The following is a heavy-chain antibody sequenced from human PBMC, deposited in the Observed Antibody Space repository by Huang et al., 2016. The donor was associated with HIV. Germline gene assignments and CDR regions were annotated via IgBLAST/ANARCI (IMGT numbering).Heavy chain of an antibody. CDR1: GFTFGAFN. D-gene: IGHD2-15*01. CDR2: ISSSSNSK. Sequence: EVQLVESGGGLVQPGTSLRLSCAASGFTFGAFNMNWVRQAPGKGLEWISYISSSSNSKPYADSVKGRCTISRDNARNSLYLQLKSLRVEDTAVYYCARESCSGGTCYLFDFWGQGVLVTVSS. J-gene: IGHJ4*02. CDR3: ARESCSGGTCYLFDF. V-gene: IGHV3-48*04.